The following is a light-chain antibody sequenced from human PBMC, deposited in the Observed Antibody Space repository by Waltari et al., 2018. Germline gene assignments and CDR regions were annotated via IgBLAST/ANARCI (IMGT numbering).Light chain of an antibody. V-gene: IGLV3-19*01. CDR2: GQN. CDR3: HSRDTTSTRL. Sequence: SSELTQDPAVSVALGQTVRITCQGDSLRIFYASWYQQRPGQAPILVLYGQNNRPSGIPDRFSGSTSGNTASLTITRAQAEDEGDYFCHSRDTTSTRLFGGGTRVTV. J-gene: IGLJ2*01. CDR1: SLRIFY.